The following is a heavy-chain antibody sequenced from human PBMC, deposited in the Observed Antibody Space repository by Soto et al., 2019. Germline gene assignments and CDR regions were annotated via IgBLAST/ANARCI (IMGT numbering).Heavy chain of an antibody. CDR3: AKSDCSGGSCYFPFDC. CDR1: GFTFSNYG. Sequence: EVQVLESGGGLVQPGGSLRLSCAASGFTFSNYGMSWVRQAPGKGLEWVSSISGSGGRTYYADSVKGRFTISRDNSKNTLYLQTDSLRAEDTAFYYCAKSDCSGGSCYFPFDCWDQGTLVTVSS. D-gene: IGHD2-15*01. J-gene: IGHJ4*02. CDR2: ISGSGGRT. V-gene: IGHV3-23*01.